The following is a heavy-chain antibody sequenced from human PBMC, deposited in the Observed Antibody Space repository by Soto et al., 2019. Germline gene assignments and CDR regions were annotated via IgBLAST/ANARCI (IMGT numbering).Heavy chain of an antibody. CDR3: AKDNSLAARPPGSYYYYYMDV. J-gene: IGHJ6*03. CDR2: ISGSGGST. CDR1: GFTFSSYA. D-gene: IGHD6-6*01. V-gene: IGHV3-23*01. Sequence: GGSLRLSCAASGFTFSSYAMSWVRQAPGKGLEWVSAISGSGGSTYYADSVKGRFTISRDNSKNTLYLQMNSLRAEDTAVYYCAKDNSLAARPPGSYYYYYMDVWGKGTTVTVSS.